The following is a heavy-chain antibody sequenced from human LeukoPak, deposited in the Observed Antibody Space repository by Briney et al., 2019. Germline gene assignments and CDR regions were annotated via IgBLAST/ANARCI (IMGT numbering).Heavy chain of an antibody. J-gene: IGHJ4*02. D-gene: IGHD2-8*01. CDR3: ARTNLDCKNGVCYDY. V-gene: IGHV1-18*01. CDR2: ISACNGKT. CDR1: DYTFTNYG. Sequence: GASVKVSCKASDYTFTNYGISWVRQAPGQGLEWMGWISACNGKTYYAQNFQGRVTVTTDTSTSTAYMDLRSLRSDDTAVYYCARTNLDCKNGVCYDYWGQGTPVTVSS.